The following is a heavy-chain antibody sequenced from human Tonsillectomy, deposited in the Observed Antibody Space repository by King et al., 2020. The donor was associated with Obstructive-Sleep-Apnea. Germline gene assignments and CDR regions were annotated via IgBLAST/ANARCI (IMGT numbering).Heavy chain of an antibody. CDR2: IYSGGST. CDR1: GFTVSSNY. CDR3: ARAYGGNPWYGMDV. D-gene: IGHD4-23*01. Sequence: VQLVESGGGLVQPGGSLRLSCAASGFTVSSNYMSWVRQAPGKGLEWVSVIYSGGSTYYADSVKGRFTISRHNSKNTLYLQINSLRAEDTAVYYCARAYGGNPWYGMDVWGQGTTVTVSS. J-gene: IGHJ6*02. V-gene: IGHV3-53*04.